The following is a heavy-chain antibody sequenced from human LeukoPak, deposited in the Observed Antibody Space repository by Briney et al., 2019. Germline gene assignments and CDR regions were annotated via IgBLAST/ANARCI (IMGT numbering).Heavy chain of an antibody. CDR3: ARAAAGYWFDP. J-gene: IGHJ5*02. CDR2: INWNGVST. V-gene: IGHV3-20*04. CDR1: GFTFDDYG. Sequence: GGSLRLSCAASGFTFDDYGMNWVRQAPGKGLEWVSGINWNGVSTGYADSVKGRFTISRDNAKNTLYLQMNSLRAEDTAVYYCARAAAGYWFDPWGQGTLVTVSS. D-gene: IGHD6-13*01.